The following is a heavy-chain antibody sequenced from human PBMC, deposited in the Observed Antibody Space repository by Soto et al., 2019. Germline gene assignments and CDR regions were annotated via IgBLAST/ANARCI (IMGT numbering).Heavy chain of an antibody. V-gene: IGHV1-18*01. CDR2: ISAYNGNT. Sequence: QVQLVQSGAEVKKPGASVKVSCKASGYTFTSYGISWVRQAPGQGLEWMGWISAYNGNTNYAQKFQGWVTMTRDTSISTAYMELSRLRSDDTAVYYCAREKRVVVAATPFDAFDIWGQGTMVTVSS. CDR1: GYTFTSYG. CDR3: AREKRVVVAATPFDAFDI. D-gene: IGHD2-15*01. J-gene: IGHJ3*02.